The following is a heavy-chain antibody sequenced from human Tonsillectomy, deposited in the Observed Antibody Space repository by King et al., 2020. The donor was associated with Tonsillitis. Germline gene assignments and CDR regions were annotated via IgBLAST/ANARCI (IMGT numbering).Heavy chain of an antibody. CDR1: GGSISSYY. CDR3: ARHRALLYNYFDY. CDR2: IYYSGST. V-gene: IGHV4-59*01. D-gene: IGHD3-10*01. Sequence: VQLQESGPGLVKPSETLSLTCTVSGGSISSYYWSWIRQPPGKGLEWIGYIYYSGSTNYNPSLKSRVTISVDTSKNQFSLKLCSVTAADTAVYYCARHRALLYNYFDYWGQGTLVTVSS. J-gene: IGHJ4*02.